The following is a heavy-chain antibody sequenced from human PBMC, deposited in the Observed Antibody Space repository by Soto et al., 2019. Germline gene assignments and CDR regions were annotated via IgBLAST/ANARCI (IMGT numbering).Heavy chain of an antibody. CDR3: AKDLDYYDSSGYYSDYYYGMDV. D-gene: IGHD3-22*01. CDR2: ISYDGSNK. Sequence: PVGSLRLSCAASGFTFSSYGMHWVRQAPGKGLEWVAVISYDGSNKYYADSVKGRFTISRDNSKNTLYLQMNSLRAEDTAVYYCAKDLDYYDSSGYYSDYYYGMDVWGQGTTVTVSS. CDR1: GFTFSSYG. J-gene: IGHJ6*02. V-gene: IGHV3-30*18.